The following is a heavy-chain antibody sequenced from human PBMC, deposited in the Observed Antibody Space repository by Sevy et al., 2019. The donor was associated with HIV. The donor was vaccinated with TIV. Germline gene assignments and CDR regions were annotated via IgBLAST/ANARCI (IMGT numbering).Heavy chain of an antibody. D-gene: IGHD3-16*01. CDR2: INGGGGVT. J-gene: IGHJ6*04. V-gene: IGHV3-23*01. CDR1: GFTFSNYA. CDR3: AQSWGNICWYYPAV. Sequence: GGSLRLSCAASGFTFSNYAMSWVRQTSGKGLEWVSAINGGGGVTQYADSVKGRCTISRDNSKNTVYLEMNSLRVEDTAFYYCAQSWGNICWYYPAVWGKGATVTVSS.